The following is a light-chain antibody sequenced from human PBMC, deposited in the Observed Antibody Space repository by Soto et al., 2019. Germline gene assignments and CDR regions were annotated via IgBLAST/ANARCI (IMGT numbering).Light chain of an antibody. J-gene: IGLJ1*01. Sequence: QSALTQPRSVSGSPGQSVTISFTGTNNDVGNYISVSWYQQHPDKAPKLLIYDVGRRPSGVPDRFSGSKSGNTASLTISGLQAEDEADYYCCSYAGFFTHYVFGTGTKLTVL. CDR2: DVG. V-gene: IGLV2-11*01. CDR3: CSYAGFFTHYV. CDR1: NNDVGNYIS.